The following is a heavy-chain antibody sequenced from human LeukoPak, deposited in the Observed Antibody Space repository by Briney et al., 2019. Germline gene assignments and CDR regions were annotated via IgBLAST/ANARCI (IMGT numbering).Heavy chain of an antibody. D-gene: IGHD1-26*01. J-gene: IGHJ4*02. CDR3: ARAAWELPFDY. Sequence: GGSLRLSCAASGFTFSRYNMNWVRQAPGKGLEWVSSISSSSTYIYYADSLKGRFTISRDNAKNSLYLQMNSLKAEDTAVYYFARAAWELPFDYWAREPWSPSPQ. CDR2: ISSSSTYI. CDR1: GFTFSRYN. V-gene: IGHV3-21*01.